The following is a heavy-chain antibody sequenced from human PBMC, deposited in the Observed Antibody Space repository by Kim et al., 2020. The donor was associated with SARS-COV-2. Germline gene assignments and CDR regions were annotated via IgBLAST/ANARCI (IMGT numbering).Heavy chain of an antibody. Sequence: SVKVSCKASGGTFGTYTITWVRQAPGQGLEWMGGIIPIFGTPDYAQNFQGRVTISADESTSTAYMELSSLRAEDTAVYYCAKKEIVGPLDYWGQGTLVTVSA. CDR2: IIPIFGTP. D-gene: IGHD2-15*01. J-gene: IGHJ4*02. CDR3: AKKEIVGPLDY. V-gene: IGHV1-69*13. CDR1: GGTFGTYT.